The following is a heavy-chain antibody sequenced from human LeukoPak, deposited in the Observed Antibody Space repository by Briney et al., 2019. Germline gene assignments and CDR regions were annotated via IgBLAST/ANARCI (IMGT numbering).Heavy chain of an antibody. CDR1: GGSFRGYY. J-gene: IGHJ4*02. D-gene: IGHD5-24*01. CDR3: ASQLVDY. V-gene: IGHV4-34*01. Sequence: SETLSLTCAVYGGSFRGYYWSWICQPPRKGLQCIGEINHRGSTNYNPSPKSRVTISVDTSKNQFSLKLSSVPAADTAVYYCASQLVDYWGQGTLVTVSS. CDR2: INHRGST.